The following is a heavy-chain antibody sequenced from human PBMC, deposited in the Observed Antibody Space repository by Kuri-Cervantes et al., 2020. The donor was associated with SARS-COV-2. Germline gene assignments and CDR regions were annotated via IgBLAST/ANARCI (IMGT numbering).Heavy chain of an antibody. V-gene: IGHV3-30-3*01. J-gene: IGHJ6*03. Sequence: GESLKISCAASGFTFSSYAMHWVRQAPGKGLEWVAVISYDGSNKYYADSVKGRFTISRDNSKNTLYLQMNSLRAEDTAVYYCARDLSYMDVWGKGTTVTVSS. CDR1: GFTFSSYA. CDR2: ISYDGSNK. D-gene: IGHD2/OR15-2a*01. CDR3: ARDLSYMDV.